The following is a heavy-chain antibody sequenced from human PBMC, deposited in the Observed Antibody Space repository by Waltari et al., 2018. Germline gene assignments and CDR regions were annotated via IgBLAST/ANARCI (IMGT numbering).Heavy chain of an antibody. V-gene: IGHV4-4*07. CDR1: GDSISSYY. D-gene: IGHD3-16*02. J-gene: IGHJ6*03. CDR3: AIHRARLGGVIGVYYYHMDV. Sequence: QVQLQESGPGLVKPSETLSLICTVSGDSISSYYWRWIRQHAGKGLEWIGRIYISDSTNSNPTLNSRVTLSVDTSKNHIALRQGSVPTADTAVYYCAIHRARLGGVIGVYYYHMDVWGKGTTVTVSS. CDR2: IYISDST.